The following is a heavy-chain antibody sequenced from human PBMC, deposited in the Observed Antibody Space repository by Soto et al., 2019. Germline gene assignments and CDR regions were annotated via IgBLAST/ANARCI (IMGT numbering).Heavy chain of an antibody. Sequence: GESLKISCAASGFTFTASAMHWVRQASGKGLEWVGRIRNRANKYATAYAASVKDRFIISRDDSQNTAYLQMNSLKTEDTAVYYCATPSGGYSVYAIGYWGQGTLVTVST. J-gene: IGHJ4*02. V-gene: IGHV3-73*01. CDR3: ATPSGGYSVYAIGY. CDR1: GFTFTASA. D-gene: IGHD6-25*01. CDR2: IRNRANKYAT.